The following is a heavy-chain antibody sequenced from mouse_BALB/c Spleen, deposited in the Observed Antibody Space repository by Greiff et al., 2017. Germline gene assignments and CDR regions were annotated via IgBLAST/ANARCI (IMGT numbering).Heavy chain of an antibody. D-gene: IGHD2-3*01. CDR2: ISSGSSTI. CDR1: GFTFSSFG. Sequence: EVMLVESGGGLVQPGGSRKLSCAASGFTFSSFGMHWVRQAPEKGLEWVAYISSGSSTIYYADTVKGRFTISRDNPKNTLFLQMTSLRSEDTAMYYCAREADGYYFAYWGQGTLVTVSA. V-gene: IGHV5-17*02. CDR3: AREADGYYFAY. J-gene: IGHJ3*01.